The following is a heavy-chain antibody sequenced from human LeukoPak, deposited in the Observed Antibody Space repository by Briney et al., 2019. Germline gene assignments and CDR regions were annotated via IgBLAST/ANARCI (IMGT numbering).Heavy chain of an antibody. J-gene: IGHJ4*02. V-gene: IGHV4-34*01. Sequence: PSETLSLTCAVYGGSFSGYYWSWIRQPPGKGLEWIGEINHSGSTNYNPSLKSRVTISVDTSKNQFSLKLSSVTAADTAVYYCAREGAARNFDYWGQGILVTVS. CDR1: GGSFSGYY. D-gene: IGHD6-6*01. CDR3: AREGAARNFDY. CDR2: INHSGST.